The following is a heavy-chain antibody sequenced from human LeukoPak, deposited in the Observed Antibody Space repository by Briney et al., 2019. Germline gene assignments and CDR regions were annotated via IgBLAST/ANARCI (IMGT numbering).Heavy chain of an antibody. CDR3: ARELREHGVFDI. CDR1: GLTVSSNY. V-gene: IGHV3-53*01. Sequence: GGSLRLSCAASGLTVSSNYMSWVRQAPGKGLEWVSEIYSDGSTYYAASVKGRFSISRDNSKNTVYLQMNSLRAEDTAVYYCARELREHGVFDIWGQGTMVTVSS. CDR2: IYSDGST. J-gene: IGHJ3*02. D-gene: IGHD1-26*01.